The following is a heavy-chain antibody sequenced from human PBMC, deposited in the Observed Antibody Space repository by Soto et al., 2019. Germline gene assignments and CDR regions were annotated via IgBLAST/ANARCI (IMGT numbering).Heavy chain of an antibody. CDR1: GDTFTSYY. D-gene: IGHD3-3*01. CDR3: ARSSGGNFGIIIEGSNWFDP. CDR2: INPHGGST. Sequence: QVQLVQSGAEVKRPGASVKVSCKAPGDTFTSYYLNWVRQAPGQGLEWMGVINPHGGSTKYAQKFQGRITMTRETYRSTFYKELSSLRSDDTAIYYCARSSGGNFGIIIEGSNWFDPWGQGTLVTVSS. J-gene: IGHJ5*02. V-gene: IGHV1-46*01.